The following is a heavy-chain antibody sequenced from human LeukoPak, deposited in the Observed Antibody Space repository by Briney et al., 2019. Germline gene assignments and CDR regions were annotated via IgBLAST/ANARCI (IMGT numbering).Heavy chain of an antibody. CDR3: ARDTYYYDSSGYPDY. J-gene: IGHJ4*02. Sequence: GGSLRLSCAASGFTVSSNSMSWVRQAPGKGLEWVAVISYDGSNKYYADSVKGRFTISRDNSKNTLYLQMNSLRAEDTAVYYCARDTYYYDSSGYPDYWGQGTLVTVSS. D-gene: IGHD3-22*01. CDR2: ISYDGSNK. CDR1: GFTVSSNS. V-gene: IGHV3-30*03.